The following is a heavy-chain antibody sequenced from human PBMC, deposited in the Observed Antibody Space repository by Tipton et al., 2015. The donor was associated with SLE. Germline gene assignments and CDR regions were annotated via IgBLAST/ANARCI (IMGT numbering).Heavy chain of an antibody. Sequence: TLSLTCTVSGGPISSSSYYWGWIRQPPGKGLEWIGSIYYSGCTYYNPSLKIRVTISVDTSKNQFSLKLSSVPAADTAVYYCASRGEDSSSAGDYWGQRTLVTASS. CDR1: GGPISSSSYY. J-gene: IGHJ4*02. CDR2: IYYSGCT. CDR3: ASRGEDSSSAGDY. D-gene: IGHD6-13*01. V-gene: IGHV4-39*07.